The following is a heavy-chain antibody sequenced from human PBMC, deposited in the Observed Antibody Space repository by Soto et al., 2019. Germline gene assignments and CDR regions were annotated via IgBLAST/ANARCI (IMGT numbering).Heavy chain of an antibody. J-gene: IGHJ6*02. CDR2: MNPNSGNT. Sequence: ASVKVSCKASGYTFTSYDINWVRQATGQGLEWMGWMNPNSGNTGYAQKFQGRVTMTRNTSISTAYMELSSLRSEDTAVYYCARVVGEGSSSWYFYYGMDVWGQGTTVTVSS. CDR1: GYTFTSYD. V-gene: IGHV1-8*01. CDR3: ARVVGEGSSSWYFYYGMDV. D-gene: IGHD6-13*01.